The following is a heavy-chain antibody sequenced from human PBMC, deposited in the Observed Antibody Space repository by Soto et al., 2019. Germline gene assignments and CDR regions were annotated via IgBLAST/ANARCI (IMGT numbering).Heavy chain of an antibody. V-gene: IGHV4-4*07. Sequence: SETLSLTCTVSGASISSYFWNWIRQPAGKGLEWIGRVYTGGSTDNNPSLKSRVTMSIDTSKNQFSLKLTSVTAADTAVYYCARDGDSPRGVPAAHGYGMDVWGQGTTVTVSS. CDR3: ARDGDSPRGVPAAHGYGMDV. CDR1: GASISSYF. CDR2: VYTGGST. D-gene: IGHD2-2*01. J-gene: IGHJ6*02.